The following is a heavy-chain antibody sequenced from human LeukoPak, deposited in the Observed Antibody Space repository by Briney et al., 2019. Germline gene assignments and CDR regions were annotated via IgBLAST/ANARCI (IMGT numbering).Heavy chain of an antibody. Sequence: SETLSLTCTVSGDSINSLDLWSWVRQPPGKGLEWIGEMYLSGTTHSNPSVKSRVTISIDKSKNQFFLNLSSVTAADTAVYYCARGYSYGFFDYWGQGTLVTVSS. D-gene: IGHD5-18*01. CDR1: GDSINSLDL. CDR3: ARGYSYGFFDY. V-gene: IGHV4-4*02. CDR2: MYLSGTT. J-gene: IGHJ4*02.